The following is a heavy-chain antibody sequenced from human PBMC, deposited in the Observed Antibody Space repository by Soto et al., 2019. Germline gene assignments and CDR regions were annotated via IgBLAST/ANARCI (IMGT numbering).Heavy chain of an antibody. J-gene: IGHJ6*02. D-gene: IGHD2-8*02. CDR1: FTSFD. CDR2: MNPNSGDT. CDR3: ARGRGSRYWQFSYYYMDV. Sequence: QVQLVQSGAEVKKPGASVKVSCAFTSFDINCVRQAAGQGLEWMAWMNPNSGDTRYAQKLQGRVTMTRDTSKFTAYMELNNLISEDTAVYYCARGRGSRYWQFSYYYMDVWDQGTTVTVSS. V-gene: IGHV1-8*01.